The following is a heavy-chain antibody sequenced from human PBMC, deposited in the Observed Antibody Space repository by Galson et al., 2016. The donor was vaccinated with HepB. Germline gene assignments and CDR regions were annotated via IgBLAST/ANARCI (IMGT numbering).Heavy chain of an antibody. J-gene: IGHJ5*02. Sequence: SLRLSCAASKMSFTDFGMNWVRQAPGQGLEWVSSISGSSASIFYADSVRGRFTVSRDNAKSTVYLHMDRLRAEDTAVYFCARFSDGGNYFDPWGQGTGVTVSS. CDR2: ISGSSASI. CDR3: ARFSDGGNYFDP. CDR1: KMSFTDFG. D-gene: IGHD1-7*01. V-gene: IGHV3-21*06.